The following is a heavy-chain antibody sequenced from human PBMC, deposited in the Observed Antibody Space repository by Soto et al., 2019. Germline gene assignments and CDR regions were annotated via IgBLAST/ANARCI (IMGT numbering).Heavy chain of an antibody. CDR1: GFPFSSYG. CDR2: ISGSDGTT. V-gene: IGHV3-23*01. Sequence: GGSLRLSCAASGFPFSSYGMNWVRQAPGKGLEWVSAISGSDGTTHYADSVRGRFTISRNNSNNTVFLQMNSLRVEDTGLYYLAKDVAFQNGFPRGRHSIAPWGQGALVTVS. J-gene: IGHJ5*02. CDR3: AKDVAFQNGFPRGRHSIAP. D-gene: IGHD2-8*01.